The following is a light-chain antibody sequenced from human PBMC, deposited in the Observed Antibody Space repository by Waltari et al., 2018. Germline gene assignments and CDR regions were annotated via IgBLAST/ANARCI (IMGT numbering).Light chain of an antibody. CDR2: KIS. V-gene: IGKV2-30*02. Sequence: DAVMTQSPLSLPVILGQPASISCRSSQSLVHRDGNIYLNWFQQRPGQSPRRLIYKISDRDSGVPDRFSGSGSGTDFTLKISRVEAEDVGVYYCMQGTHWPYTFGQETKLEIK. CDR3: MQGTHWPYT. CDR1: QSLVHRDGNIY. J-gene: IGKJ2*01.